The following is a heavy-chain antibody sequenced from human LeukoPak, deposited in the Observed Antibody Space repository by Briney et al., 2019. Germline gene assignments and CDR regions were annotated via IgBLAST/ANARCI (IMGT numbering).Heavy chain of an antibody. V-gene: IGHV3-7*01. CDR1: GFTFSSHH. CDR3: ARMSSYCDY. D-gene: IGHD2-2*01. CDR2: IKPDGSEK. Sequence: PGGSLRLSCVASGFTFSSHHMNWVRQTPGKGLESVATIKPDGSEKYYVDSVKGRFTISRDNAKSSLYLQMNSLRAEDTGVYFCARMSSYCDYWGQGTLATVSS. J-gene: IGHJ4*02.